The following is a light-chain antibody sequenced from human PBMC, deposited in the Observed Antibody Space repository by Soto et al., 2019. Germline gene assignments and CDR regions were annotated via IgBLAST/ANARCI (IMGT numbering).Light chain of an antibody. CDR3: QTWGTGMV. CDR2: VNSDGSH. J-gene: IGLJ2*01. V-gene: IGLV4-69*01. CDR1: SGHSRYA. Sequence: QLVLTQSPSASASLGASVKLTCTVSSGHSRYAIAWHQQQPEKGPRFLMKVNSDGSHSKGDGIPDRFSGSSSGAERYLTISSLQSEDEADYYCQTWGTGMVFGGGNQLTVL.